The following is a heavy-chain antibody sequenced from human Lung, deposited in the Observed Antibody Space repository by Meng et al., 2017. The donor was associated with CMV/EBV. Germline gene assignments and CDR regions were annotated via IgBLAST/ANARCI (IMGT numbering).Heavy chain of an antibody. D-gene: IGHD4-17*01. CDR1: GFTFDDYG. CDR3: AREGYDDYGDYAFFS. V-gene: IGHV3-20*03. J-gene: IGHJ4*02. CDR2: INWNGGST. Sequence: SGFTFDDYGMSWVRQAPGKGLEWVSGINWNGGSTGYADSVKGRFTISRDDAKNSLYLQMNSLRAEDTALYYCAREGYDDYGDYAFFSWGQGTLVTVSS.